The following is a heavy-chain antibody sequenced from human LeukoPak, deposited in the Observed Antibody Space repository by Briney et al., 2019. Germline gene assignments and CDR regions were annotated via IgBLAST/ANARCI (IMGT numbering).Heavy chain of an antibody. CDR1: GSTFSSYW. CDR3: ARVGGPGWYGY. Sequence: GGSLRLSCAASGSTFSSYWMHWVRQVPGKGLVWVSRINIDGSTTTYADSVKGRFTIPRDNAENTLYLQMNSLRAEDTALYYCARVGGPGWYGYWGQGTLVTVSS. CDR2: INIDGSTT. V-gene: IGHV3-74*03. D-gene: IGHD6-19*01. J-gene: IGHJ4*02.